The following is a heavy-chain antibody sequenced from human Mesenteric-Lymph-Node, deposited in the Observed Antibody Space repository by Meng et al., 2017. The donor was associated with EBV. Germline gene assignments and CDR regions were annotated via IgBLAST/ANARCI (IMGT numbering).Heavy chain of an antibody. CDR3: ARVSPISMVRGITPFGY. CDR2: INANSGNT. Sequence: QVHVVQPGAAGKKPGASVKVFCKASGYTFTTYDINWVRQATGQGLEWMEWINANSGNTGYSQKFQGRVTMTRDTSTSTAYMELSSLRSEDMGVYYCARVSPISMVRGITPFGYWGQGTLVTVSS. CDR1: GYTFTTYD. V-gene: IGHV1-8*01. J-gene: IGHJ4*02. D-gene: IGHD3-10*01.